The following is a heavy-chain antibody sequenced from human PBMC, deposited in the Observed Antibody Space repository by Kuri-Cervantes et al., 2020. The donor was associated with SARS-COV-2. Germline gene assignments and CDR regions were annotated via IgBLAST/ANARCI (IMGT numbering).Heavy chain of an antibody. CDR3: ATAEGGSYISTFDI. CDR2: ISAYNGNT. V-gene: IGHV1-18*01. CDR1: GYTFTSYG. D-gene: IGHD1-26*01. J-gene: IGHJ3*02. Sequence: ASVKVSCKASGYTFTSYGISWVRQAPGQGLEWMGWISAYNGNTNYAQKLQGRVTMTTDTSTSTAYMELRSLRSDDTAVYYCATAEGGSYISTFDIWGQGTMVTVSS.